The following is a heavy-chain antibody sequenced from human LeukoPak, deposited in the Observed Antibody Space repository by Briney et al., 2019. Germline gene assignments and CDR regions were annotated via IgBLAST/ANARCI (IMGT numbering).Heavy chain of an antibody. J-gene: IGHJ4*02. CDR1: DVSIRSYY. D-gene: IGHD4/OR15-4a*01. Sequence: PSETLSLTCSVSDVSIRSYYWSWIRQPPGKGLEWIGHIYYSGTIKYNPSLKSRVTISVDASNNSFSLTLQSVTAADTAVYFCVRGTMVSKPGDFWGPGTLVIVSS. V-gene: IGHV4-59*08. CDR2: IYYSGTI. CDR3: VRGTMVSKPGDF.